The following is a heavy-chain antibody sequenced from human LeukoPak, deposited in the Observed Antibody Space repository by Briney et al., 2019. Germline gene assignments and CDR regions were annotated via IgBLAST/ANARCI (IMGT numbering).Heavy chain of an antibody. CDR3: AKEIPPYGDYLFGALDI. CDR2: ISWNSGSI. Sequence: QPGRSLRLSCAASGFTFDDYAMHWVRQAPGKGLEWVSGISWNSGSIGYADSVKGRFTISRDNAKNSLYLQMNSLRAEDTALYYCAKEIPPYGDYLFGALDIWGQGTMVTVSS. D-gene: IGHD4-17*01. CDR1: GFTFDDYA. J-gene: IGHJ3*02. V-gene: IGHV3-9*01.